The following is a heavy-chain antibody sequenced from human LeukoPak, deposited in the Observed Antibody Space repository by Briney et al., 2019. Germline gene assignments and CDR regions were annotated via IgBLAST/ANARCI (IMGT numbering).Heavy chain of an antibody. CDR1: GCTFSSYW. J-gene: IGHJ6*02. D-gene: IGHD2-15*01. CDR2: IIQDGSEK. Sequence: GGSLRLSCAASGCTFSSYWMGWVRQAPGKGLEWVANIIQDGSEKYYVDSVKGRFTISRDNAKNSLYLQMNSLRVEDTAVYYCARLGYPSGMDVWGQGTTVTVSS. CDR3: ARLGYPSGMDV. V-gene: IGHV3-7*05.